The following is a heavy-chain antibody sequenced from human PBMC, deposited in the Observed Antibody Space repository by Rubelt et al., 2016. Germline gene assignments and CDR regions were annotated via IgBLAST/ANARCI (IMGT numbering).Heavy chain of an antibody. J-gene: IGHJ4*02. V-gene: IGHV4-39*07. CDR2: IHYSGHI. CDR1: GSSISTSPYY. Sequence: QLQLQESGPGLVKPSETLSLTCTVSGSSISTSPYYWGWIRQPPGKGLEWIASIHYSGHITYNPSLQRRVTISLDTSASQFSLKLNSVTAADTAIYYCARDFGDFRTDFWGQGTLVTVSS. D-gene: IGHD3-16*01. CDR3: ARDFGDFRTDF.